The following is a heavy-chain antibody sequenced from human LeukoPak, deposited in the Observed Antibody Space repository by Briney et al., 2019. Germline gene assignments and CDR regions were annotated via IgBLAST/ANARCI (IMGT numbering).Heavy chain of an antibody. Sequence: ASVKVSCKASGYTFTSYDINWVRQATGQGLEWMGWMNPNSGNTGYAQKFQGRVTMTRNTSISTAYMELSSLRSEDTAVYYCARDQRSWFGELLSDYYYYYGMDVWGQGTTVTVSS. J-gene: IGHJ6*02. CDR2: MNPNSGNT. V-gene: IGHV1-8*01. CDR3: ARDQRSWFGELLSDYYYYYGMDV. D-gene: IGHD3-10*01. CDR1: GYTFTSYD.